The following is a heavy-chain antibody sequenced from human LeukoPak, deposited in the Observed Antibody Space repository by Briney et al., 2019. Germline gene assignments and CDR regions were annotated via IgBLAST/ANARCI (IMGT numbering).Heavy chain of an antibody. Sequence: SETLSLTCTVSGGSISSSSYYWGWIRQPPGKGLEWIGSIYYSGSTYYNPSLKSRVTISVDTSKNQFSLKLSSVTAADTAVYYCARRYTYGSLGFDYWGQGILVTVSS. CDR3: ARRYTYGSLGFDY. V-gene: IGHV4-39*07. CDR2: IYYSGST. CDR1: GGSISSSSYY. D-gene: IGHD5-18*01. J-gene: IGHJ4*02.